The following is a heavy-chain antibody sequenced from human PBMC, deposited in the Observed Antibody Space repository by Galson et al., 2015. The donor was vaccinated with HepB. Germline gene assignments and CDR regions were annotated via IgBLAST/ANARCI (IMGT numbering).Heavy chain of an antibody. CDR1: GFTFSSYA. CDR2: ISGSGGST. J-gene: IGHJ4*02. V-gene: IGHV3-23*01. D-gene: IGHD6-6*01. Sequence: SLRLFCAASGFTFSSYAMSWVRQAPGKGLEWVSAISGSGGSTYYADSVKGRFTISRDNSKNTLYLQMNSLRAEDTAVYYCANGSSSWGWGYWGQGTLVTVSS. CDR3: ANGSSSWGWGY.